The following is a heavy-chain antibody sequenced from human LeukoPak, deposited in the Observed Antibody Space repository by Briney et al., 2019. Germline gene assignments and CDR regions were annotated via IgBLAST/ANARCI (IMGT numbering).Heavy chain of an antibody. CDR1: GFTFSSYE. D-gene: IGHD3-10*01. Sequence: PGGSLRLSCAASGFTFSSYEMNWVRQAPGKGLEWVSYISSSGSTIYYADSVKGRFTISRDNAKNSLYLQMNSLRAEDTAVYYCAKGDSGSGSYSLLDYWGQGTLVTVSS. CDR3: AKGDSGSGSYSLLDY. J-gene: IGHJ4*02. CDR2: ISSSGSTI. V-gene: IGHV3-48*03.